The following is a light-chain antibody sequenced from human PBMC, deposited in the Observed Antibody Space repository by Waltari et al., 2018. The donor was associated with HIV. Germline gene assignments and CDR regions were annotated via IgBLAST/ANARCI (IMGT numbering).Light chain of an antibody. Sequence: QSVLTQPPSVSAAPGQKVTISCSGSSSNIGNNFVSWFQQLPGTAPKLLIYDNTRRPSGFPDRFSGSKSGTSATLGITGLQSGDEADYYCGTWDSSLSAWVFGGGTKLTVL. CDR2: DNT. V-gene: IGLV1-51*01. J-gene: IGLJ2*01. CDR1: SSNIGNNF. CDR3: GTWDSSLSAWV.